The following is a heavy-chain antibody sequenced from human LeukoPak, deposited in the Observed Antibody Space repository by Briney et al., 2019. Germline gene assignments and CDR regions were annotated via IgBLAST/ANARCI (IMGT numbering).Heavy chain of an antibody. J-gene: IGHJ3*02. D-gene: IGHD2-21*02. CDR1: GASISSYY. Sequence: PSETLSLTCTVSGASISSYYWSWIRQPPGKGLEWIGYIYYSGSTNYNPSLKSRVTISVDTSKNQFSLKLSSVTAADTAVYYCARRLRGGDMAAFDIWGQGTMVTVSS. CDR3: ARRLRGGDMAAFDI. CDR2: IYYSGST. V-gene: IGHV4-59*08.